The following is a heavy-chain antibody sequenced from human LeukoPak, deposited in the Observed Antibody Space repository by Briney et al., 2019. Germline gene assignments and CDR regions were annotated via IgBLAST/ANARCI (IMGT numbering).Heavy chain of an antibody. CDR1: GFTVSSNY. J-gene: IGHJ4*02. V-gene: IGHV3-66*01. CDR2: IYSGGST. D-gene: IGHD2-15*01. CDR3: AKDRRRRCSGGSSYPSPFDY. Sequence: GGSLRLSCAASGFTVSSNYMSWVRQAPGKGLEWVSVIYSGGSTYYADSVKGRFTISRDNSKNTLYLQMNSLRAEDTAVYYCAKDRRRRCSGGSSYPSPFDYWGQGTLVTVSS.